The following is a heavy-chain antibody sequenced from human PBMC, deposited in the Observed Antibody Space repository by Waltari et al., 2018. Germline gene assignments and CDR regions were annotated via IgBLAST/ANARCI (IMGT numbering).Heavy chain of an antibody. CDR2: IIPIFGTA. D-gene: IGHD3-22*01. J-gene: IGHJ4*02. V-gene: IGHV1-69*01. CDR1: GGTFSSYA. Sequence: QVQLVQSGAEVKKPGSSVKVSCKASGGTFSSYAISWVRQAPGQGLEWMVGIIPIFGTANYAQKFPGRVTITADESTSTAYMELSSLRSEDTAVYYCARGTYYYDSSGYSFGYWGQGTLVTVSS. CDR3: ARGTYYYDSSGYSFGY.